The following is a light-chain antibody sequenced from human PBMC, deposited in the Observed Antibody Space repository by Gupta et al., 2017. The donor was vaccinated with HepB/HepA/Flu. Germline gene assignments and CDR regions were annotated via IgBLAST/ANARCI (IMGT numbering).Light chain of an antibody. CDR1: HSLSKN. CDR2: AAS. CDR3: QQYNNWPSMYT. Sequence: DIVMTQSPATLSVSPGEKVTFSCRSSHSLSKNLAWYQQKPGQSPRLLIYAASTRATDIPARFSGSGSGTEFTLTISSLQSEDSAVYYCQQYNNWPSMYTFGQGTKLEIK. J-gene: IGKJ2*01. V-gene: IGKV3-15*01.